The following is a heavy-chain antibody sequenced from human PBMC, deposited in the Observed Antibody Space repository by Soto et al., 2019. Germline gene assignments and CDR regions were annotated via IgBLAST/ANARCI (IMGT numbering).Heavy chain of an antibody. CDR1: AYTFTNYG. V-gene: IGHV1-18*01. CDR2: ISAYNGNI. D-gene: IGHD6-13*01. J-gene: IGHJ5*02. Sequence: QVQLVQSGGEVKKPGASVKVSCKASAYTFTNYGISWVRQAPGQGLEWMGWISAYNGNINYAQKFRGRVTMTTDTSTSSAYLEVRSLRSDDTAVYYCARSGISWNLREFDPWGQGTLVTVSS. CDR3: ARSGISWNLREFDP.